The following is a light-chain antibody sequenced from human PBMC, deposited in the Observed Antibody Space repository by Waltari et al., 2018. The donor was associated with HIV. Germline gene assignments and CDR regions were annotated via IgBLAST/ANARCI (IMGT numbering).Light chain of an antibody. CDR1: NLNIGSNY. V-gene: IGLV1-47*01. J-gene: IGLJ3*02. CDR3: SAWDDSLRGWV. Sequence: QSVLTQPPSASGTPGQGVTISCSGSNLNIGSNYVYWYQQLPGTAPKLLLHGNDPRPSGVPDRVSGSKSGNSASLAISGLRSEDEADYYCSAWDDSLRGWVFGGGTKLTVL. CDR2: GND.